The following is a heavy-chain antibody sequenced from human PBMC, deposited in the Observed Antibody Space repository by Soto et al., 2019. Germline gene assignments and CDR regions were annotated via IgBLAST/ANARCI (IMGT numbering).Heavy chain of an antibody. V-gene: IGHV4-34*01. CDR3: AGTSRRVQRLVPLDY. CDR1: GGSFSGYY. CDR2: INHSGST. D-gene: IGHD6-19*01. Sequence: QVQLQQWGAGLLKPSETLSLTCAVYGGSFSGYYWSWIRQPPGKGLEWIGEINHSGSTNYNPSLKSRVTRSVDTSKNQFSLKLSSVAAAGTAGYHCAGTSRRVQRLVPLDYLGQGTLVTVSS. J-gene: IGHJ4*02.